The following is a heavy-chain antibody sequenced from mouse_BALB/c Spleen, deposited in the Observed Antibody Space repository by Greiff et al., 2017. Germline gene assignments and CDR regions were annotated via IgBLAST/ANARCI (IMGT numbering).Heavy chain of an antibody. Sequence: EVQLQQSGAELVRPGALVKLSCKASGFNIKDYYMHWVKQRPEQGLEWIGWIDPENGNTIYDPKFQGKASITADTSSNTAYLQLSSLTSEDTAVYYCARGYGSRDYWYFDVWGEGTTVTVSS. V-gene: IGHV14-1*02. CDR2: IDPENGNT. CDR3: ARGYGSRDYWYFDV. J-gene: IGHJ1*01. CDR1: GFNIKDYY. D-gene: IGHD1-1*01.